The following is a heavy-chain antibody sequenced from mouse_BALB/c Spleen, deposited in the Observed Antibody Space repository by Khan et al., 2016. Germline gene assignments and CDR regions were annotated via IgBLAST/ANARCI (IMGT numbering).Heavy chain of an antibody. Sequence: EVKLLESGGGLVQPGGSLKLSCAASGFDFSRYWMRWVRQAPGHGLEWIGEINPDSSTINYTPSLKDQFIISRDNANNTLYLQMSIVRSEDTVLYYGARAGYYGYGGNWGQGTLVTDSA. J-gene: IGHJ3*01. D-gene: IGHD1-1*02. CDR2: INPDSSTI. CDR3: ARAGYYGYGGN. V-gene: IGHV4-1*02. CDR1: GFDFSRYW.